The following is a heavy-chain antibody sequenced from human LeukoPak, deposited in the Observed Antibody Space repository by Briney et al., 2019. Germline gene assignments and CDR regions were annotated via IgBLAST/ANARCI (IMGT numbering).Heavy chain of an antibody. CDR3: TRHDRNYYMDV. J-gene: IGHJ6*03. CDR2: IRSKTNSYAT. Sequence: GGSLRLSCAASGFTFSGSAMHWVRQASGKGLEWVGRIRSKTNSYATAYAASVKGRFTISRDDSKNTAYLQMNSLKTEDTAVYYCTRHDRNYYMDVWGKGTTVTVSS. CDR1: GFTFSGSA. V-gene: IGHV3-73*01.